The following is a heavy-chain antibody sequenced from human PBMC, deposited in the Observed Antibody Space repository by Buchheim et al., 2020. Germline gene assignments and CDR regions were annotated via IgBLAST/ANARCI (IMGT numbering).Heavy chain of an antibody. J-gene: IGHJ4*02. CDR2: IYYSWST. V-gene: IGHV4-39*01. D-gene: IGHD3-10*01. CDR3: ARRGAGGITTTADY. Sequence: QLQLQESGPGLVKPSETLSLTCTVSGGSISSSSYYWGWIRQPPGKGLEWIGSIYYSWSTYYNPALKSRVTISVDTSKNQFSLKLSSVTAADTAVYYCARRGAGGITTTADYWGQGTL. CDR1: GGSISSSSYY.